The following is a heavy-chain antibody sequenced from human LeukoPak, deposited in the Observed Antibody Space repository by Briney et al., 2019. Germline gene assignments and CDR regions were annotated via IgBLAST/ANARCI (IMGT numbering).Heavy chain of an antibody. J-gene: IGHJ4*02. CDR3: ARGEPSEDIVVVVAATFDY. Sequence: GASVKVSCKASGYTFTGYYMHWVRQAPGQGLEWMGWINPNSGGTNYAQKFQGRVTMTRDTSISTAYMELSRLRSDDTAVYYCARGEPSEDIVVVVAATFDYWGQGTLVTVSS. CDR1: GYTFTGYY. D-gene: IGHD2-15*01. V-gene: IGHV1-2*02. CDR2: INPNSGGT.